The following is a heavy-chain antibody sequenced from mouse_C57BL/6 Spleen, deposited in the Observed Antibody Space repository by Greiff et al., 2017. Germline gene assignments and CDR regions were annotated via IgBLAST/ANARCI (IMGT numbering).Heavy chain of an antibody. CDR3: ARYSYYGSSGWYFDV. CDR2: IDPSDSYT. D-gene: IGHD1-1*01. Sequence: VQLQQPGAELVKPGASVKLSCKASGYTFTSYWMQWVKQRPGQGLEWIGEIDPSDSYTNYNQKFKGKATLTVDTSSSTAYMQLSSLTSEDSAVYYCARYSYYGSSGWYFDVWGTGTTVTVSS. CDR1: GYTFTSYW. V-gene: IGHV1-50*01. J-gene: IGHJ1*03.